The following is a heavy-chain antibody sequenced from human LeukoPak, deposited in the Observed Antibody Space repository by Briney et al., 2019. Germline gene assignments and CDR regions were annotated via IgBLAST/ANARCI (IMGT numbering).Heavy chain of an antibody. CDR1: GGSIGSYY. CDR3: ARATYRTYYYGSGDAFDI. CDR2: IYTSGST. V-gene: IGHV4-4*07. J-gene: IGHJ3*02. Sequence: PSETLSLTCTVSGGSIGSYYWSWIRQPAGKGLEWIGRIYTSGSTNYNPSLKSRVTMSVDTSKNQFSLKLSSVTAADTAVYYCARATYRTYYYGSGDAFDIWGQGTMVTVSS. D-gene: IGHD3-10*01.